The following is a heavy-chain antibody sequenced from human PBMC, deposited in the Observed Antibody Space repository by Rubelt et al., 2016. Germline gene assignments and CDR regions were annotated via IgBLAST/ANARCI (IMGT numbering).Heavy chain of an antibody. J-gene: IGHJ6*02. CDR3: AKDLVGNYGDYISHLPGMDV. CDR2: ISYDGSNK. CDR1: GFTFSSYG. V-gene: IGHV3-30*18. Sequence: VQLVESGGGVVQPGRSLRLSCAASGFTFSSYGMHWVRQAPGKGLEWVAVISYDGSNKYYADSVKGRFTISRDNSKNTLYLQMNSLRAEDTAVYYCAKDLVGNYGDYISHLPGMDVWGRGTTVTVSS. D-gene: IGHD4-17*01.